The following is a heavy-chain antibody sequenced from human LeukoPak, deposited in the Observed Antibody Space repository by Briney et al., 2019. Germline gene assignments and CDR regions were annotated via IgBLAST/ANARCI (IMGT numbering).Heavy chain of an antibody. D-gene: IGHD4-11*01. CDR2: ISSSSSYI. V-gene: IGHV3-21*01. Sequence: GGSLRLSCAVSGFTFSSYSMNWVRQAPGKGLEWVSSISSSSSYIYYADSVKGRFTISRDNAKNSLYLQMNSLRAEDTAVYYCARDLGLQRSGYMDDWGKGTTVTVSS. CDR1: GFTFSSYS. J-gene: IGHJ6*03. CDR3: ARDLGLQRSGYMDD.